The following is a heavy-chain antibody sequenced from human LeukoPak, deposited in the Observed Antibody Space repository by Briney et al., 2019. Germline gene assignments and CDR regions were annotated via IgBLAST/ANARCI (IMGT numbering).Heavy chain of an antibody. J-gene: IGHJ4*02. CDR1: GFTFSSYS. D-gene: IGHD4-17*01. CDR2: ISSSSSYI. V-gene: IGHV3-21*01. Sequence: GGSLRLSCAASGFTFSSYSMNWVRQAPGKGLEWVSSISSSSSYIYYADSVKGRFTISRDNAKNSLYLQMNGLRAEDTAVYYCARDQNPVPFDYWGQGTLVTVSS. CDR3: ARDQNPVPFDY.